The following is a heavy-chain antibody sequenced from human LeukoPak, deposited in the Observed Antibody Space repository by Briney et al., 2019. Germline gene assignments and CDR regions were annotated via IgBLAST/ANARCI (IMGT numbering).Heavy chain of an antibody. V-gene: IGHV4-34*01. CDR2: INHSGST. J-gene: IGHJ4*02. CDR1: GGSFSGYY. D-gene: IGHD3-3*01. Sequence: SETLSLTCAVYGGSFSGYYWSWICQPPGKGLDWIGEINHSGSTNYNPSLKSRVTISVDTSKNQFSLKLSSVTAADTTVYYCARESTNYDFWSGYHENYYFDYWGQGTLVTVSS. CDR3: ARESTNYDFWSGYHENYYFDY.